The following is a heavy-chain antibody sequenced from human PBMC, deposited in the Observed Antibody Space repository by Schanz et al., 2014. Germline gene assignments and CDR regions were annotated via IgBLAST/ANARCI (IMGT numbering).Heavy chain of an antibody. CDR3: ARGGPAYYFDD. J-gene: IGHJ4*02. CDR1: GFPFSDYF. Sequence: VQLLESGGGLVQPGGSLRLSCTASGFPFSDYFMAWIRQPPGRGLEWVSYIGNGGVTIYYADSVKGRFTISRDNAKNSLFLQMNSLRAEDTAVYYCARGGPAYYFDDWGQGTLVTVSS. CDR2: IGNGGVTI. V-gene: IGHV3-11*04.